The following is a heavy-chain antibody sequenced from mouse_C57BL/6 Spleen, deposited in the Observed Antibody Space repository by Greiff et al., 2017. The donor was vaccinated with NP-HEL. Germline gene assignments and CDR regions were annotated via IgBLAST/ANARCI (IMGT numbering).Heavy chain of an antibody. CDR3: ARDGNFDY. CDR1: GYSITSGYY. Sequence: EVQLQQSGPGLVKPSQSLSLTCSVTGYSITSGYYWNWIRQFPGNKLEWMGYISYDGSNNYNPSLKNRISITRDTSKNQFFLKLNSVTTEDTATYYCARDGNFDYWGQGTTLTVSS. CDR2: ISYDGSN. J-gene: IGHJ2*01. V-gene: IGHV3-6*01.